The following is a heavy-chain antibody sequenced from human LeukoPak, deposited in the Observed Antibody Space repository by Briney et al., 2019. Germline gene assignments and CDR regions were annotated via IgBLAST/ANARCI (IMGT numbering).Heavy chain of an antibody. CDR1: GFTVSSNY. J-gene: IGHJ4*02. D-gene: IGHD2-21*02. V-gene: IGHV3-53*01. CDR3: AREGTYCGGDCYPLGY. Sequence: XGGSLRLSCAASGFTVSSNYMSWVRQAPGKGLEWVSVIFGGGSTYYADSVKGRFTISRDNSKNTLYLQMNSLRAEDTAVYYCAREGTYCGGDCYPLGYWGQGTLVTVSS. CDR2: IFGGGST.